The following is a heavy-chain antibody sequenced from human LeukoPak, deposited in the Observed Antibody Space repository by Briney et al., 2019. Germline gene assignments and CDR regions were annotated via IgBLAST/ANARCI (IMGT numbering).Heavy chain of an antibody. CDR1: GFTFSNYA. J-gene: IGHJ4*02. Sequence: PGRSLRLSCAASGFTFSNYAMHWVRQAPGKGLEWVAVISYDGSNEYYADSVKGRFTISRDNSKNTLYLQMNSLRTEDTAAYYCARGTTAQVVVVAATFPLDYWGQGTLVTVSS. D-gene: IGHD2-15*01. CDR2: ISYDGSNE. CDR3: ARGTTAQVVVVAATFPLDY. V-gene: IGHV3-30-3*01.